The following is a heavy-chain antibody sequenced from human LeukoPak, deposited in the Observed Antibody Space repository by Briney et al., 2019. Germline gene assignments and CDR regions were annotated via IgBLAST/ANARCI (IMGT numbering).Heavy chain of an antibody. CDR2: ISWNSGSI. CDR3: AKDSSSWYSWFDP. V-gene: IGHV3-9*01. Sequence: GGSLRLPCAASGFTFDDYAMHWVRQAPGKGLEWVSGISWNSGSIGYADSVKGRFTISRDNAKNSLYLQMNSLRAEDTALYYCAKDSSSWYSWFDPWGQGTLVTVSS. CDR1: GFTFDDYA. J-gene: IGHJ5*02. D-gene: IGHD6-13*01.